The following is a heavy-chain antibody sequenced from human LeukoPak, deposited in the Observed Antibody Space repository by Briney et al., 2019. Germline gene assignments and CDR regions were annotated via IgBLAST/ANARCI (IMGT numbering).Heavy chain of an antibody. V-gene: IGHV3-15*01. CDR2: IKSKTDGGTT. D-gene: IGHD2-2*01. CDR3: TTGVVVPAAMGRLCYYFDY. J-gene: IGHJ4*02. CDR1: GFTFSNAW. Sequence: GGSLRLSCAASGFTFSNAWMSWGRQAPGKGLEWGGRIKSKTDGGTTDYAARVKGRFTISRDDSKNTMYLQMNSLKTEDTAVYYCTTGVVVPAAMGRLCYYFDYWGQGTLVTVSS.